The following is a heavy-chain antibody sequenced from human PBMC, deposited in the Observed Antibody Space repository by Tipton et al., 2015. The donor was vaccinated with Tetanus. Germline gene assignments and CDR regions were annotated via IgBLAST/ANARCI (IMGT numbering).Heavy chain of an antibody. CDR1: GASMIGGGYF. V-gene: IGHV4-31*03. Sequence: TLSLTCNVSGASMIGGGYFWSWVRQHPGKGLEWIGHIFYSGRTEYTPSLRGRVTISVDTSKNQFSLKLTSVTAAGTAIYYCARDRKEQWLSQIRYGMDVWGQGTKVTVSS. CDR2: IFYSGRT. CDR3: ARDRKEQWLSQIRYGMDV. D-gene: IGHD6-19*01. J-gene: IGHJ6*02.